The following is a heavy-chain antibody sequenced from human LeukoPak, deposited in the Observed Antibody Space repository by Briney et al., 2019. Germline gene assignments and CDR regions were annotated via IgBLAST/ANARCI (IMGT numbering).Heavy chain of an antibody. J-gene: IGHJ4*02. CDR1: GFTFSSYA. V-gene: IGHV3-23*01. CDR2: ISGSGGST. Sequence: GGSLRLPCAASGFTFSSYAMSWVRQAPGKGLEWVSVISGSGGSTYYADSVKGRFTISRDNSKNTLYLQVNSLRAEDTAIYYCAKGRGGYSGYNDYWGQGTLVTVSS. D-gene: IGHD5-12*01. CDR3: AKGRGGYSGYNDY.